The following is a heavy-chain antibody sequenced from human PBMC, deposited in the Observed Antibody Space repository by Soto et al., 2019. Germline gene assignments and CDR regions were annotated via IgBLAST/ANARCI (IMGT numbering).Heavy chain of an antibody. V-gene: IGHV4-31*11. CDR3: ARARMVRGVIYYYGMDV. CDR1: GGPISSGGNY. CDR2: IYYSGST. D-gene: IGHD3-10*01. Sequence: QVQLQESGPGLVKSSQTLSLTCAVSGGPISSGGNYWSWIRQHPGKGLEWIGYIYYSGSTYYNPSLKSRVTISVDTSKNQFSLKLNSVTAADTAVYYCARARMVRGVIYYYGMDVWGQGTTVTVSS. J-gene: IGHJ6*02.